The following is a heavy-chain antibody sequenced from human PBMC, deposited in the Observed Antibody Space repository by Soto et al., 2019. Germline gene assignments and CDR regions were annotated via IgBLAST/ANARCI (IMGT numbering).Heavy chain of an antibody. CDR2: IYTSGST. Sequence: QVQLQESGPGLVKPSETLSLTCTVSGGSISSYYWSWIRQPAGKGLEWIGRIYTSGSTNYNPSLKSRVTMSVDTSKNQFSLKLSSVTAADTAVYYCARDQTYYYDSSGYYRYWYFDLWGRGTLVTVSS. J-gene: IGHJ2*01. CDR3: ARDQTYYYDSSGYYRYWYFDL. CDR1: GGSISSYY. V-gene: IGHV4-4*07. D-gene: IGHD3-22*01.